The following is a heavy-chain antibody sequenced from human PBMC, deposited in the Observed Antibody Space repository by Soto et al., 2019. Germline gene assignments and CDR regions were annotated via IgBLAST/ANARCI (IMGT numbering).Heavy chain of an antibody. CDR3: ARDSPIGSTYSGYDAIDS. Sequence: QVQLVQSGAEVKKPGSSVKVSCKASGGTFSTSTFTWVRQAPGQGLEWMGSTIPILDVADYAQDFQGRVTITADKSTSTAYMELTSLTSKDTAVYYCARDSPIGSTYSGYDAIDSWGQGTLVTVSS. CDR2: TIPILDVA. V-gene: IGHV1-69*08. J-gene: IGHJ4*02. D-gene: IGHD5-12*01. CDR1: GGTFSTST.